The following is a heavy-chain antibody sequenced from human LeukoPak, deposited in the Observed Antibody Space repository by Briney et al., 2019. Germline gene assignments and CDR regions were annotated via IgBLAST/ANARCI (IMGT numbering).Heavy chain of an antibody. J-gene: IGHJ4*02. CDR1: GVSFSSYY. V-gene: IGHV4-4*07. D-gene: IGHD5-24*01. CDR3: ATGDGYNSFVY. CDR2: IYTSGST. Sequence: SETLSLTCTVSGVSFSSYYWSWIRQPAGKGLEWIGRIYTSGSTTYNSSLKSRVTMSVVTSKNQVSLKLSSVTAADTAVYYCATGDGYNSFVYWGEGTLVTVSS.